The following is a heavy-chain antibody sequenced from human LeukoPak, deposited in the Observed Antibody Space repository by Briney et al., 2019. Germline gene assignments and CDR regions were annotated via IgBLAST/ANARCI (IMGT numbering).Heavy chain of an antibody. D-gene: IGHD3-10*01. CDR3: AKSNGYGLIDI. J-gene: IGHJ3*02. Sequence: GGSLRLSCAASRFTFSSYGMNWVRQAPGKGLEWVSAISGSGGSTYYADSVKGRFTISRDNSKNTLYLQMNSLRAEDTAVYYCAKSNGYGLIDIWGQGTMVTVSS. V-gene: IGHV3-23*01. CDR1: RFTFSSYG. CDR2: ISGSGGST.